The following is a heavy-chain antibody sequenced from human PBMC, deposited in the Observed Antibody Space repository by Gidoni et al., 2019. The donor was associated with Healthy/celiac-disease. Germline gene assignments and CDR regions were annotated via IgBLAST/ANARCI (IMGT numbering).Heavy chain of an antibody. CDR1: GGTFSSYA. Sequence: QVQLVQSGAEVKKPGSSVKVSCKASGGTFSSYAISWVRQAPGQGLEWMGGIIPIFGTANYAQKFQGRVTITADESTSTAYMELSSLRSEDTAVYYCARAPLRGIVGATKGGWFDPWGQGTLVTVSS. CDR3: ARAPLRGIVGATKGGWFDP. CDR2: IIPIFGTA. D-gene: IGHD1-26*01. J-gene: IGHJ5*02. V-gene: IGHV1-69*01.